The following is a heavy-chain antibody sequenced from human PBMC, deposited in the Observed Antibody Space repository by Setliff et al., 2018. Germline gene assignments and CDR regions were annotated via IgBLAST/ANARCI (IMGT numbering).Heavy chain of an antibody. CDR2: MNPNSGNT. J-gene: IGHJ4*02. Sequence: ASVKVSCKASGYTFTSYDINWARQATGQGLEWMGWMNPNSGNTGYAQKFQGRVTMTRNTSISTAYMDLSSLRFEDTAVYYCAKSTPFTFGGPYFDYWGQGTLVTVSS. D-gene: IGHD3-16*01. CDR1: GYTFTSYD. V-gene: IGHV1-8*02. CDR3: AKSTPFTFGGPYFDY.